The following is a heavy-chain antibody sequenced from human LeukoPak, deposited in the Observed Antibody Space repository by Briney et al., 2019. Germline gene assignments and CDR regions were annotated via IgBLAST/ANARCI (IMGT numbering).Heavy chain of an antibody. CDR3: AKGGFGSISDY. V-gene: IGHV3-30*18. Sequence: GGSLRLSCAASGFTFSSYGMHWVRQAPGKGLEWVAVISYDGSNKYYADSVKGRFTISRDNSKNTLFLQMNSLRAEDTAVYYCAKGGFGSISDYWGQGTLVTVSS. J-gene: IGHJ4*02. CDR2: ISYDGSNK. CDR1: GFTFSSYG. D-gene: IGHD5-12*01.